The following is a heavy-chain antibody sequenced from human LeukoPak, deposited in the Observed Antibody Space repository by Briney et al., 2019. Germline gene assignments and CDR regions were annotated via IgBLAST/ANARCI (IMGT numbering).Heavy chain of an antibody. J-gene: IGHJ4*02. CDR1: GYTFTSYG. D-gene: IGHD6-19*01. CDR2: ISAYNGNT. V-gene: IGHV1-18*01. Sequence: GASVKVSCKASGYTFTSYGISWVRQAPGQGLEWMGWISAYNGNTNYAQKLQGRVTMTTDTSTSTAYMELRSLRSDDTAVYYCARDLGIAVVGTLFDYWGQGTLVTVSS. CDR3: ARDLGIAVVGTLFDY.